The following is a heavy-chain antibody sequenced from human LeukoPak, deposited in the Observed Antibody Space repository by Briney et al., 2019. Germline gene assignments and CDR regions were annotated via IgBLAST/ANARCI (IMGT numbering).Heavy chain of an antibody. J-gene: IGHJ4*02. Sequence: SETLSLTCAVSGGSISSGGYSWSWIRQPPGKGLEWIGYIYHSGSTYCNPSLKSRVTISVDRSKNQFSLKLSSVTAADTAVYYCASTNYYDRYFDYWGQGTLVTVSS. V-gene: IGHV4-30-2*01. CDR3: ASTNYYDRYFDY. D-gene: IGHD3-22*01. CDR1: GGSISSGGYS. CDR2: IYHSGST.